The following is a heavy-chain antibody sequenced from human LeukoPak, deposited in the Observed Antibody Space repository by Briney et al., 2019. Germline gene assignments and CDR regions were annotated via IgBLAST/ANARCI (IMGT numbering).Heavy chain of an antibody. CDR3: ARGDPYDGLDY. D-gene: IGHD3-16*01. Sequence: SETLSLTCAVYGGSFNNYYWSLIRQPPGKGLEWIGEINHSGSSNYNPSLESRVTTSVDTSKSQFSLKMRSLTAADTAVYYCARGDPYDGLDYWGQGTLVTVSS. V-gene: IGHV4-34*01. CDR1: GGSFNNYY. CDR2: INHSGSS. J-gene: IGHJ4*02.